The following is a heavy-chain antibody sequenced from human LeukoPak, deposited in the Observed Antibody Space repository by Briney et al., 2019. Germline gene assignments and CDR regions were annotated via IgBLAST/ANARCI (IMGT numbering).Heavy chain of an antibody. J-gene: IGHJ4*02. V-gene: IGHV3-7*01. CDR3: SSWVSQYYCGF. D-gene: IGHD3-16*01. CDR2: IHHDESEK. Sequence: GGSLRLSCEASGFNLNYYWLGWVRQAPGKGLEWVALIHHDESEKYYVDSVKGRFSISRDNAKSSVYLQMDSLRVDDTAIYYCSSWVSQYYCGFWGQGPRVSVSS. CDR1: GFNLNYYW.